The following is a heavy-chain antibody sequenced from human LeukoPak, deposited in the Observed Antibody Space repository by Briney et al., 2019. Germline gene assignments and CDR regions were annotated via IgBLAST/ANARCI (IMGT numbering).Heavy chain of an antibody. V-gene: IGHV3-30-3*01. CDR1: GFTFSSYA. D-gene: IGHD3-10*01. CDR3: ARDRGETYFDY. J-gene: IGHJ4*02. Sequence: GGSLRLSCAASGFTFSSYAMHWVRQAPGKGLEWVAVISYDGSNKYHADSVKGRFTISRDNSKNTLYLQMNSLRAEDTAVYYCARDRGETYFDYWGQGTLVTVSS. CDR2: ISYDGSNK.